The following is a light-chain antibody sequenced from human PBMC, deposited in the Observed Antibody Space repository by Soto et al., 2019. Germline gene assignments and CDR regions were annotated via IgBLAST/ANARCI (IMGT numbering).Light chain of an antibody. V-gene: IGLV1-47*02. J-gene: IGLJ2*01. CDR3: AAWDDSLSAVV. Sequence: QPVLTQPPSASGTPGQRVTFSCSGSSSNIGSNYVYWYQQLPGTAPKLLIYRNNQRPSGVPDRFSGSKSGTSASLAISGLRSEDEADYYCAAWDDSLSAVVFGGGTKLTVL. CDR2: RNN. CDR1: SSNIGSNY.